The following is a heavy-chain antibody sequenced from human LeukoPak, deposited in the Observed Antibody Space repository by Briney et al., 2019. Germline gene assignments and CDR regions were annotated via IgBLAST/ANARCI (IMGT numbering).Heavy chain of an antibody. Sequence: SGGSLRLSCAASGFPFSNYAMSWVRQAPGKGLEWVSVISGSGGSTYYADSVKGRFTISRDNSKNTLYLQMNSLRAEDTAVYYCAKDHSSGYYYFDYWGQGTLVTVSS. CDR2: ISGSGGST. CDR3: AKDHSSGYYYFDY. J-gene: IGHJ4*02. V-gene: IGHV3-23*01. CDR1: GFPFSNYA. D-gene: IGHD3-22*01.